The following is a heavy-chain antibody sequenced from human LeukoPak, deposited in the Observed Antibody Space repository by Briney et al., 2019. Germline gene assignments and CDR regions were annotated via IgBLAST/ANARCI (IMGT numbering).Heavy chain of an antibody. CDR3: AREYVLLWFGDGGVFDY. V-gene: IGHV1-69*04. CDR1: GYTFTDYY. J-gene: IGHJ4*02. CDR2: IIPILGIA. Sequence: SVKVSCKASGYTFTDYYLHWVRQAPGQGLEWMGRIIPILGIANYAQKFQGRVTITADKSTSTAYMELSSLRSEDTAVYYCAREYVLLWFGDGGVFDYWGQGTLVTVSS. D-gene: IGHD3-10*01.